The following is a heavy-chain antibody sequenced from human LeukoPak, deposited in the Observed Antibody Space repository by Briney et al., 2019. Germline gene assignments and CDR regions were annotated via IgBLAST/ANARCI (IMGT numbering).Heavy chain of an antibody. CDR1: GGSISSHY. Sequence: SETLSLTCTVSGGSISSHYWSWIRQPPGKGLEWIGYIYYSGNTNYHPSLKSRVTISVDTSKNHFSLKLSSVTAADTAVYYCARSVDDFWSGTKIGFDPWGQGTLVTVSS. D-gene: IGHD3-3*01. J-gene: IGHJ5*02. CDR3: ARSVDDFWSGTKIGFDP. CDR2: IYYSGNT. V-gene: IGHV4-59*11.